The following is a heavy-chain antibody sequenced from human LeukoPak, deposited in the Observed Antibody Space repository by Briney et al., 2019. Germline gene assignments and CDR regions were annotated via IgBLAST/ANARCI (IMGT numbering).Heavy chain of an antibody. CDR2: INKDGSEK. D-gene: IGHD2-8*02. CDR1: GFTFNNYW. V-gene: IGHV3-7*01. Sequence: PGRSLRLSCTASGFTFNNYWMSWVRQTPGKGQEWVANINKDGSEKYYLDSVRGRFTISRDNAKNSLSLQMSSLRGEDTAVYYCARELVVGPAEYFQNWGQGTLVTVSS. J-gene: IGHJ1*01. CDR3: ARELVVGPAEYFQN.